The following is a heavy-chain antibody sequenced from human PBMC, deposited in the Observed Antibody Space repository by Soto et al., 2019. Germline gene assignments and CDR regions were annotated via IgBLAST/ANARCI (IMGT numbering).Heavy chain of an antibody. V-gene: IGHV1-69*02. Sequence: ASVKVSCKASGGTFSSYTISWVRQAPGQGLEWMGRIIPILGIANYAQKFQGRVTITADKSTSTAYMELSSLRSEDTAVYYCARAPVVTAIQNWFDPWGQGTLVTVSS. J-gene: IGHJ5*02. CDR1: GGTFSSYT. CDR2: IIPILGIA. CDR3: ARAPVVTAIQNWFDP. D-gene: IGHD2-21*02.